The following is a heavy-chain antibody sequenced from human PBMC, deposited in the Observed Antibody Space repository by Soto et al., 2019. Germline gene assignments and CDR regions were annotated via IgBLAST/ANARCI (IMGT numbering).Heavy chain of an antibody. Sequence: PGGSLRLSCAASGFTFSNAWMSWVRQAPGKGLEWVGRTKSKTDGGTTDYAAPVKGRFTISRDDSKNTLYLQMNSLKTEDTAVYYCARSSWNLYYYYGMDVWGQGTTVTVSS. D-gene: IGHD6-13*01. CDR1: GFTFSNAW. CDR3: ARSSWNLYYYYGMDV. V-gene: IGHV3-15*01. J-gene: IGHJ6*02. CDR2: TKSKTDGGTT.